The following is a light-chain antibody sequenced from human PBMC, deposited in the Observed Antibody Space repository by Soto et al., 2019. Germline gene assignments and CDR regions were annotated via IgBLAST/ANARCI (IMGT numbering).Light chain of an antibody. Sequence: IQMTQSPSSLSACVGYTLTMTFRASQTIDRYLNWFQQKSGQAPKLLMNAASTLRSGVPSRFSASGSGTDFTLTISSLQTEDYATYYCQQSYNAPFNFGPGTKVDIK. CDR2: AAS. V-gene: IGKV1-39*01. J-gene: IGKJ3*01. CDR1: QTIDRY. CDR3: QQSYNAPFN.